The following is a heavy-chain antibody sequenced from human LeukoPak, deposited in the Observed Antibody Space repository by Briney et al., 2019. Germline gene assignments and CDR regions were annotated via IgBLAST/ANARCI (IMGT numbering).Heavy chain of an antibody. CDR2: LYHSDSI. Sequence: PSETLSLTCAVSGYSISSGYYWIWIRQPPGKGLEWIGSLYHSDSIYYNPSLESRVTMSVDTSKNQFSLKLSFVTAAGTAVYYCARQHDSYHYYYVDVWGTGTTVTVSS. CDR1: GYSISSGYY. D-gene: IGHD6-13*01. V-gene: IGHV4-38-2*01. CDR3: ARQHDSYHYYYVDV. J-gene: IGHJ6*03.